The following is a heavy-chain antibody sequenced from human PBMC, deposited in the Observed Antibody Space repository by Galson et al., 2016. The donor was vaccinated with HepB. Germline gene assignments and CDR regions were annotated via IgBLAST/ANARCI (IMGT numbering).Heavy chain of an antibody. Sequence: SETLSLTCTVSGGSIYNYYWSWIRQPPGKGLEWIGYIYYSGSTNYNPSLKSRVTMSVDTSKNQFSLKLSSVTAADTAVYYCTKSGSSWYEGYFGYWGQGTLVTVSS. V-gene: IGHV4-59*01. D-gene: IGHD6-13*01. J-gene: IGHJ4*02. CDR3: TKSGSSWYEGYFGY. CDR2: IYYSGST. CDR1: GGSIYNYY.